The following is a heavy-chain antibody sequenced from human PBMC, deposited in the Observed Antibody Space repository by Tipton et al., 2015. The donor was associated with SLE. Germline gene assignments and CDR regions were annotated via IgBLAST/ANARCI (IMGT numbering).Heavy chain of an antibody. CDR2: VHSSGST. Sequence: TLSLTCTVSGGSISSHYWSWIRQPPGKRLEWIGHVHSSGSTFYNPSLKSRVTISMDTSKNQFSLKLRSVTAADTAVYYCALDGGTGSAFDYWGQGTLVTVSS. V-gene: IGHV4-59*11. CDR3: ALDGGTGSAFDY. CDR1: GGSISSHY. J-gene: IGHJ4*02. D-gene: IGHD1-1*01.